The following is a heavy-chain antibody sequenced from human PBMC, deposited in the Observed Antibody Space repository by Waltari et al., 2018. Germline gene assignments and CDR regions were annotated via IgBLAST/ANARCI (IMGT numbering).Heavy chain of an antibody. CDR2: ISSSSSYI. J-gene: IGHJ4*02. Sequence: EVQLVESGGGLVKPGGSLRLSCAASGFPFSSYSMNWVRQAPGKGLEWVSSISSSSSYIYYADSVKGRFTISRDNAKNSLYLQMNSLRAEDTAVYYCATPDYYDSSGYYHYWGQGTLVTVSS. CDR3: ATPDYYDSSGYYHY. D-gene: IGHD3-22*01. V-gene: IGHV3-21*01. CDR1: GFPFSSYS.